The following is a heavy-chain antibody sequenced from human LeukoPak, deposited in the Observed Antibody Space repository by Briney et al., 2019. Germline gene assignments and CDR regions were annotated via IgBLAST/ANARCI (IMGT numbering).Heavy chain of an antibody. CDR3: ARAGRSGYSYYYYMDV. J-gene: IGHJ6*03. Sequence: PSETLSLTCTVSGGSINGYYWSWIRQPTGKGLEWIGRIFSSGNTNYNPSLKSRVTMSVDTTKNQVSLELRSVTAADTAVYFCARAGRSGYSYYYYMDVWGKGTTVTVSS. CDR2: IFSSGNT. CDR1: GGSINGYY. D-gene: IGHD3-3*01. V-gene: IGHV4-4*07.